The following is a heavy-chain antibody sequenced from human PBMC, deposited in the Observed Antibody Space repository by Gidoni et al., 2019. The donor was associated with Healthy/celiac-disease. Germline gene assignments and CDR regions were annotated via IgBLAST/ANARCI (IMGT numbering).Heavy chain of an antibody. J-gene: IGHJ6*02. V-gene: IGHV3-9*01. CDR1: GFTFDDYA. Sequence: EVQLVESGGGLVPPGRSLRLSCAASGFTFDDYAMHWVRQRPGKGLEWVSGISWNSGSIGYADSVKGRFTISRDNAKNSLYLQMNSLRAEDTALYYCAKERYPEGSSSWYLGYYYYYGMDVWGQGTTVTVSS. CDR2: ISWNSGSI. D-gene: IGHD6-13*01. CDR3: AKERYPEGSSSWYLGYYYYYGMDV.